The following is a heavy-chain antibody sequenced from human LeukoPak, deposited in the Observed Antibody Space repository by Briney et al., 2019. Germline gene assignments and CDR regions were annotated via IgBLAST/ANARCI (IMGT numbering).Heavy chain of an antibody. CDR3: STLTSRYLPDS. V-gene: IGHV3-15*07. CDR1: GFTFSNAW. CDR2: IKSKADGETT. J-gene: IGHJ4*02. D-gene: IGHD3-9*01. Sequence: GGSLRLSCAASGFTFSNAWMNWVRQAPGKGLEWVGRIKSKADGETTDYAAPVKGRFTFSRDDSKNMLYLQMNGLKSEDTAVYYCSTLTSRYLPDSWGQGTLVTVSS.